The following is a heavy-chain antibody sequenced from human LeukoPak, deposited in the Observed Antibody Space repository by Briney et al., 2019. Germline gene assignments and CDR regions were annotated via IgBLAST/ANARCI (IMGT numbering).Heavy chain of an antibody. D-gene: IGHD2-2*01. CDR2: MNPNSGNT. CDR3: ARTRGTRPYYYYYMDV. V-gene: IGHV1-8*01. CDR1: GYTFTSYD. J-gene: IGHJ6*03. Sequence: ASVKVSCKASGYTFTSYDINWVRQATGQGLEWMGWMNPNSGNTGYAQKFQGRVTMTRYTSISTAYMELSSLRSEDTAVYYCARTRGTRPYYYYYMDVWGKGTTVTVSS.